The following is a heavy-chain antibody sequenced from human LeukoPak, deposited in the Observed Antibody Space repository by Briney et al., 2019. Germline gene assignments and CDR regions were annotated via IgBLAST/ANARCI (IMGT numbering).Heavy chain of an antibody. CDR3: ARDIVYAIGGPSDP. CDR2: IDPNSGGT. J-gene: IGHJ5*02. CDR1: GYTFTGYY. D-gene: IGHD2-8*01. Sequence: GASVKVSCKASGYTFTGYYMHWVRQAPGQGLEWMGRIDPNSGGTNYAQKFQGRVTMTRDTSISTAYMELSSLRSEDTAVYYCARDIVYAIGGPSDPWGQGTLVTVSS. V-gene: IGHV1-2*06.